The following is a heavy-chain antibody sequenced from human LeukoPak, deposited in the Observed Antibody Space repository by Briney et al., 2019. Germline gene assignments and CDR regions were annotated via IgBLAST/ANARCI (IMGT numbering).Heavy chain of an antibody. V-gene: IGHV3-23*01. CDR2: ISDSGGST. J-gene: IGHJ4*02. CDR1: GFTFSSYA. Sequence: GGSLRLSCAASGFTFSSYAMSWVRQAPGKGLEWVSAISDSGGSTYYAGSVKGRFTISRDNSENTLYLQMTSLRAEDTAVYYCAKEKYSNGFFDYWGQGTLVTVSS. CDR3: AKEKYSNGFFDY. D-gene: IGHD5-18*01.